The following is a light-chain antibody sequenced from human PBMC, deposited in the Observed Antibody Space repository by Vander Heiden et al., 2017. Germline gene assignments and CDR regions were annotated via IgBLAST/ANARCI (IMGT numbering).Light chain of an antibody. J-gene: IGKJ2*01. V-gene: IGKV1-33*01. Sequence: DIQMTQSPSSLSASVGDRLTLTCQSSQDMSNYLNWYHQKPGKTAKLLIYDAANLETRVASRCSGSGSGTDVIFLTSSLQPADIATYYCQQYDNLPPYTFGQGTKLEIK. CDR1: QDMSNY. CDR3: QQYDNLPPYT. CDR2: DAA.